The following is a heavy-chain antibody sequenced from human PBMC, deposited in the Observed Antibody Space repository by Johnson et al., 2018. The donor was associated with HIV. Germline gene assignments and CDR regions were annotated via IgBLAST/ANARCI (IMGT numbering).Heavy chain of an antibody. CDR1: RFTFSSYA. Sequence: QVQLVESGGGVLQPGRSLRLSCAASRFTFSSYAMHWVRQAPGKGLEWVAYIPFHGNQQYHVDSVKGRFTISRDNAKNSLYLQMNSLRAEDMAVYYCARSKDCSGCSCPDAFDIWGQGTMVTVSS. CDR3: ARSKDCSGCSCPDAFDI. J-gene: IGHJ3*02. D-gene: IGHD2-15*01. V-gene: IGHV3-30*04. CDR2: IPFHGNQQ.